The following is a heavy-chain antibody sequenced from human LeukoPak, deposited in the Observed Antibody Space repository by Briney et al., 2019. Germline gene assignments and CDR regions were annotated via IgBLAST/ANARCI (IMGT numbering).Heavy chain of an antibody. J-gene: IGHJ4*02. CDR3: SRDPRHNDY. V-gene: IGHV3-11*01. Sequence: PGGSLRLSCAASGFTFSDSYMTWIRQAPGKGLELLSYISGSASDVNYIDSVRGRFTISRDNAKNSLYLHMSSLTVEDTAVYHCSRDPRHNDYWGQGTLVTVSS. CDR1: GFTFSDSY. CDR2: ISGSASDV.